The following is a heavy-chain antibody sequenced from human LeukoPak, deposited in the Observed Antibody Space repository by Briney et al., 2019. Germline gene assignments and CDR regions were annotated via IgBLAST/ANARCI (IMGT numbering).Heavy chain of an antibody. CDR3: ARDRDYDFWSGYYTADYYYYYYYMDV. CDR1: GDIVSSNGVA. CDR2: TYYGSKWSN. D-gene: IGHD3-3*01. Sequence: SQTLSLTCVISGDIVSSNGVAWNWVRQSPSRGLEWLGRTYYGSKWSNDYALSVKSRITINPDASKNQFSLKLSSVTAADTAVYYCARDRDYDFWSGYYTADYYYYYYYMDVWGKGTTVTVSS. V-gene: IGHV6-1*01. J-gene: IGHJ6*03.